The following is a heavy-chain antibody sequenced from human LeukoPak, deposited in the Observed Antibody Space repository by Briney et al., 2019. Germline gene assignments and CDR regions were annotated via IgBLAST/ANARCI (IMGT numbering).Heavy chain of an antibody. J-gene: IGHJ3*01. V-gene: IGHV4-39*01. D-gene: IGHD2/OR15-2a*01. Sequence: SETLTLTCTVSGDSIISSTSYWGWARLSPGKGLEWISNVSYSGGTYYNPSLKSRVTLSVDTSKNQFYLRLSSVTAADTSTYYCARLYYFSTSGYNAFDVWGQGTMVAVSS. CDR2: VSYSGGT. CDR3: ARLYYFSTSGYNAFDV. CDR1: GDSIISSTSY.